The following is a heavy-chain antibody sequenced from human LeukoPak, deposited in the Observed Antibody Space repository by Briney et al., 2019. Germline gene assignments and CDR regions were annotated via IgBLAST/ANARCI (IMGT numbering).Heavy chain of an antibody. Sequence: GGSLRLSCAASGFTFSSYGMHWVRQAPGKGLEWVAVISYDGSNKYYADSVKGRFTISRDNAKNSLYLQMNSLRAEDTAVYYCARAPNLLLRYFDWSLGAFDIWGQGTMVTVSS. CDR2: ISYDGSNK. D-gene: IGHD3-9*01. CDR3: ARAPNLLLRYFDWSLGAFDI. J-gene: IGHJ3*02. V-gene: IGHV3-30*03. CDR1: GFTFSSYG.